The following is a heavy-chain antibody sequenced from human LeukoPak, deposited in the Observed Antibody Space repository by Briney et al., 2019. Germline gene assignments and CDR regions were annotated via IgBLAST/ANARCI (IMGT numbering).Heavy chain of an antibody. CDR3: ARGAHKRDDYGGFFDY. V-gene: IGHV3-7*01. CDR1: GFTFNRYW. D-gene: IGHD4-23*01. CDR2: IKQDGRER. Sequence: GGSLRLSCAASGFTFNRYWMSWVRQAPGKGLEWVANIKQDGRERYYVDYVKGRFTISRDNAKNSMYLQMDSLRAEDTAVYYCARGAHKRDDYGGFFDYWGQGTLVTVSS. J-gene: IGHJ4*02.